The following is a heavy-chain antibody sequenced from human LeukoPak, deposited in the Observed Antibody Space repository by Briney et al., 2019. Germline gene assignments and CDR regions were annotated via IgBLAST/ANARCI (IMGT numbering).Heavy chain of an antibody. J-gene: IGHJ4*02. Sequence: GGSLRLSCAASGFTFSDYYMSWIRQAPGKGLEWVSYISSSGSSIYYADSVKGRFTMSRDNAKNSLYLQMNSLRAEDTAVYYCAGTLSVVPDAIGYWGQGTLVTVSS. CDR2: ISSSGSSI. CDR3: AGTLSVVPDAIGY. V-gene: IGHV3-11*01. CDR1: GFTFSDYY. D-gene: IGHD2-2*01.